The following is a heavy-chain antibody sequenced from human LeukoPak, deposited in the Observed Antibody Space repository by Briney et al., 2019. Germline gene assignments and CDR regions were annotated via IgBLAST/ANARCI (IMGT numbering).Heavy chain of an antibody. CDR3: ARGFSSSWYYYYYYGMDV. CDR1: GFTFSSYD. Sequence: GGSLRLSCAASGFTFSSYDMHWVRQATEKGLEWVSAIGTAGDTYYPGSVKGRFTISRENAKNSLYLQMNSLRAGDTAVYYCARGFSSSWYYYYYYGMDVWGQGTTVTVSS. D-gene: IGHD6-13*01. J-gene: IGHJ6*02. V-gene: IGHV3-13*01. CDR2: IGTAGDT.